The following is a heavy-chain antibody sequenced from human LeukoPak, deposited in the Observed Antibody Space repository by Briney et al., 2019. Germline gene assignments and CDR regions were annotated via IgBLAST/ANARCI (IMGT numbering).Heavy chain of an antibody. J-gene: IGHJ4*02. CDR3: ARGHMITFGGVSPGFDY. CDR1: GGSISSGSYY. CDR2: IYTSGST. D-gene: IGHD3-16*01. V-gene: IGHV4-61*02. Sequence: PSQTLSLTCTVSGGSISSGSYYWSWIRQPAGKVLEWIGRIYTSGSTNYNPPLKSRVTISVDTSKNQFSLKLSSVTAADTAVYYCARGHMITFGGVSPGFDYWGQGTLVTVSS.